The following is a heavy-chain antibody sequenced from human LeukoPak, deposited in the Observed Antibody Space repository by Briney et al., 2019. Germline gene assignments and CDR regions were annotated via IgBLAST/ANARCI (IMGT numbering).Heavy chain of an antibody. CDR1: GGSFSGYY. CDR2: INHSGST. CDR3: ARGVVSPLITDIVVVPAAISYFDY. J-gene: IGHJ4*02. D-gene: IGHD2-2*01. V-gene: IGHV4-34*01. Sequence: PSETLSLTCAVYGGSFSGYYWSWIRQPPGKGLEWIGEINHSGSTNYNPSLKSRVTMSVDTSKNQFSLKLTSVTAADTAVYYCARGVVSPLITDIVVVPAAISYFDYWGQGTLVTVSS.